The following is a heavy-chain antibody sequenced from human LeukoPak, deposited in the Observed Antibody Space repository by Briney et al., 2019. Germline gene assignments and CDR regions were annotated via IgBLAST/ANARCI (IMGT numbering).Heavy chain of an antibody. V-gene: IGHV4-59*08. J-gene: IGHJ4*02. CDR2: ISDIGSI. Sequence: SETLSLTCTVPGGSISSYYWSWIRQPPGKGLEWIAYISDIGSINYNPSLKSRVTISLDTSKNQFSLKLSSVTAADTAVYYCAGHHPRNTVDSWGQGTLVTVSS. D-gene: IGHD2/OR15-2a*01. CDR3: AGHHPRNTVDS. CDR1: GGSISSYY.